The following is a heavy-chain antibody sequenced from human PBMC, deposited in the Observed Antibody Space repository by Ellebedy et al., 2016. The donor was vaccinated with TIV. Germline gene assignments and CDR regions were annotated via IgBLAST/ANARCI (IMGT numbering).Heavy chain of an antibody. CDR1: GGTFSNYA. Sequence: AASVKVSCKASGGTFSNYAISWVRQAPGQGLEWMGIIHPSGGSTTYAQKFQGRVTMTRDTSTSTVYMELSSLTSEDKAVYYCAREDLLASSSPDHYGMDVWGHGTTVTVSS. V-gene: IGHV1-46*01. D-gene: IGHD6-6*01. CDR3: AREDLLASSSPDHYGMDV. J-gene: IGHJ6*02. CDR2: IHPSGGST.